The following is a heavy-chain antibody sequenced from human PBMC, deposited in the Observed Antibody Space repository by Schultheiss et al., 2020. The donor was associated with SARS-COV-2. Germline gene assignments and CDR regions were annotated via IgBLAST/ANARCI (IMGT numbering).Heavy chain of an antibody. J-gene: IGHJ4*02. D-gene: IGHD5-18*01. CDR1: GFTFRGYW. CDR2: INQDGSEK. Sequence: GSLRLSCAASGFTFRGYWMSWVRQAPGNGLEWVANINQDGSEKNYVDSVRGRFTISRDNAKNSLYLHMSSLRVDDTAVYYFAKEERGLQLWDLDCWGQGALVTVSS. V-gene: IGHV3-7*04. CDR3: AKEERGLQLWDLDC.